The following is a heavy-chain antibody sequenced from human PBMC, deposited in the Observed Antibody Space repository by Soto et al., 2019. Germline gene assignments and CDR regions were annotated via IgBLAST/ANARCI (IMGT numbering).Heavy chain of an antibody. Sequence: QLQLQESGPGLVKPSETLSLTCTVSGESIRSDTDYWAWIRQPPGKGPEWIGSIYYIGSTYYNPSLKSRITISVDTSKNQFSLKLNSVTAADTAVYYCARRLEEFGNYWFDPWGQGTLVTVSS. V-gene: IGHV4-39*01. D-gene: IGHD3-10*01. J-gene: IGHJ5*02. CDR2: IYYIGST. CDR1: GESIRSDTDY. CDR3: ARRLEEFGNYWFDP.